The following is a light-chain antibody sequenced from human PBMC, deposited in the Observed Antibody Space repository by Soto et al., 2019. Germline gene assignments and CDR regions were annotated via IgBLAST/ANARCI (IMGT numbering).Light chain of an antibody. CDR2: DAS. CDR1: QDIRKY. CDR3: QQYDNLPRT. Sequence: DIQMTQSPSSLSASVGDRVTITCQASQDIRKYLNWYQQKPRKAPKLLIYDASNLETGVPSRFSGSGSGTDFTFTISSLQPEDIATYYCQQYDNLPRTFGQGTKLEIK. V-gene: IGKV1-33*01. J-gene: IGKJ2*01.